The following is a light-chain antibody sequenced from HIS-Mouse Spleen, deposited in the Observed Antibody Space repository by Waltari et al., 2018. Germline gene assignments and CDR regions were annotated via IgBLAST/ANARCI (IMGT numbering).Light chain of an antibody. V-gene: IGLV6-57*04. CDR2: EDN. J-gene: IGLJ3*02. CDR3: QSYDSSNLV. Sequence: NFMLTQPHSVSESPGKTVTISCTRSSGSIASNYVQWYQQRPGSAPTTVIYEDNQRPSGVPDRFSGSIDSSSNSASLTISGLKTEDEADYYCQSYDSSNLVFCGGTKLTVL. CDR1: SGSIASNY.